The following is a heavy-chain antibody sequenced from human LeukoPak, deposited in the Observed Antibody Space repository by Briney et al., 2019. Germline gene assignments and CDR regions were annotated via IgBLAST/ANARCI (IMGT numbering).Heavy chain of an antibody. V-gene: IGHV1-8*01. J-gene: IGHJ4*02. Sequence: PGASVKVSCKASGYTFSSYDINWVRQATGQGLEWMGWMNPNSGNTGYAQKFQGRVTMTKNTSISTAYMELSSLRSEDTAVYFCARGPYDSSGYRFDCWGQGTLVTVSS. D-gene: IGHD3-22*01. CDR2: MNPNSGNT. CDR1: GYTFSSYD. CDR3: ARGPYDSSGYRFDC.